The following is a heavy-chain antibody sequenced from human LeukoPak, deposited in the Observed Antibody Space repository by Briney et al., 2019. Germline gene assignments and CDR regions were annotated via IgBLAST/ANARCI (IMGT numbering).Heavy chain of an antibody. CDR1: GFTFSSYA. Sequence: GGSLRLSCAASGFTFSSYAMSWVRQAPGKGLEWVSAISGGGGVTFYADSVKGRFTISRDNSKNTLYLQMNSLRAEDTAVYYCAKDLGGKPYYYYGMDVWGQGTTVTVSS. J-gene: IGHJ6*02. CDR3: AKDLGGKPYYYYGMDV. CDR2: ISGGGGVT. V-gene: IGHV3-23*01.